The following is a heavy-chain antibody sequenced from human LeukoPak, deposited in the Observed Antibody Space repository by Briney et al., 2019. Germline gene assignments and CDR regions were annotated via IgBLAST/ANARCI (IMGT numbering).Heavy chain of an antibody. CDR3: AKDENGDFMWGSYFDT. Sequence: HPGGSLRLSCAASGFTFDDYAMHWVRQAPGKGLEWVSGISWNSGSIGYADSVKGRFTISRDNAKNSLYLQMNSLRAEDTALYYCAKDENGDFMWGSYFDTWGQGTLVTVSS. J-gene: IGHJ4*02. CDR1: GFTFDDYA. CDR2: ISWNSGSI. V-gene: IGHV3-9*01. D-gene: IGHD4-17*01.